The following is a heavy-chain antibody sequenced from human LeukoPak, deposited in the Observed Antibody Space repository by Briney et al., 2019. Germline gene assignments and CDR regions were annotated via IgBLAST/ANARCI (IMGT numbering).Heavy chain of an antibody. CDR3: ARWGISAAHDALDV. D-gene: IGHD6-13*01. CDR1: GFTFSSYA. J-gene: IGHJ3*01. Sequence: GGSLRLSCAASGFTFSSYAMRWVRQAPGKGLEWVALIWYDEGDKYYANSVKGRFTISRDNSKNTVSLQMDSLRAEDTPVYYCARWGISAAHDALDVWGQGTMVTVSS. CDR2: IWYDEGDK. V-gene: IGHV3-33*01.